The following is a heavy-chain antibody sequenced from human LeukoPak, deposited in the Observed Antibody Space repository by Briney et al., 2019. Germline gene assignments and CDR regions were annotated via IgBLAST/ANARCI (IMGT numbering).Heavy chain of an antibody. J-gene: IGHJ4*02. Sequence: SETLSLTCAVSGGSISSSNWWSWVRQPPGKGLEWIGEIYHSGSTNYNPSLKSRVTISVDTSKNQFSLKLSSVTAADTAVYYCATWDILTGCLDYWGQGTLVTVSS. V-gene: IGHV4-4*02. CDR3: ATWDILTGCLDY. CDR1: GGSISSSNW. CDR2: IYHSGST. D-gene: IGHD3-9*01.